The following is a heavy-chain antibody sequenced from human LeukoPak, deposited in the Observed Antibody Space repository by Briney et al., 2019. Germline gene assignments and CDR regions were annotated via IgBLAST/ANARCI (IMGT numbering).Heavy chain of an antibody. J-gene: IGHJ4*02. CDR3: AKDMQATALYYFDY. Sequence: PGGSLRLSCAASGFTVSSNYMSWVRQAPGKGLEWVSVIYSGGSTYYADSVKGRFTISRDNAKNSLYLQMNSLRAEDTALYYCAKDMQATALYYFDYWGQGTLVTVSS. D-gene: IGHD5-12*01. CDR1: GFTVSSNY. V-gene: IGHV3-53*05. CDR2: IYSGGST.